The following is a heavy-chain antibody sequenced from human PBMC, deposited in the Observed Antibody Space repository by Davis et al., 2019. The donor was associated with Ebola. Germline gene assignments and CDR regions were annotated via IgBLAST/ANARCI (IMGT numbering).Heavy chain of an antibody. V-gene: IGHV3-9*01. CDR2: ISWNSGSI. J-gene: IGHJ4*02. CDR3: ARGDRFDY. D-gene: IGHD2-21*02. Sequence: SLKISCAASGFNFDDYAMHWVRQAPGKGLEWVSGISWNSGSIGYAHSVKGRFTISRDNAKNSLYLQMNSLRAEDTALYYCARGDRFDYWGQGTLVTVSS. CDR1: GFNFDDYA.